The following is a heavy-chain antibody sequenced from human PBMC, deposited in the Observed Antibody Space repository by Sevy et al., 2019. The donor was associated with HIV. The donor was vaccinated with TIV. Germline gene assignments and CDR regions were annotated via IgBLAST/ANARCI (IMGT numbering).Heavy chain of an antibody. Sequence: GGSLRLSCTASGFTFGDYAMSWFRQAPGKGLEWVGFIRSKAYGGTTEYAASVKGRFTISRDDSKIIAYLQMNSLKTEDTAVYYCTRDSIAAAGWNWFDPWGQGTLVTVSS. CDR2: IRSKAYGGTT. J-gene: IGHJ5*02. CDR1: GFTFGDYA. D-gene: IGHD6-13*01. CDR3: TRDSIAAAGWNWFDP. V-gene: IGHV3-49*03.